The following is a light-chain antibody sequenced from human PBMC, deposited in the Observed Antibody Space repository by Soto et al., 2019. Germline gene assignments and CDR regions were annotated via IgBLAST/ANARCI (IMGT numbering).Light chain of an antibody. J-gene: IGLJ1*01. CDR2: EVR. Sequence: QSALTQPASVSGSPGQSITISCTGTSSDVGGYNYVSWYQQYPGKAPKLIIYEVRNRPSGVSSRFSGSRSDNTASLTISGLRPEDEADYYCSSYTNINTRACVFGTGTKLTVL. CDR1: SSDVGGYNY. CDR3: SSYTNINTRACV. V-gene: IGLV2-14*01.